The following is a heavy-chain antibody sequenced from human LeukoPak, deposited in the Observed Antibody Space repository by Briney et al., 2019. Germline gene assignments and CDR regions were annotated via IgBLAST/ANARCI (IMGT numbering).Heavy chain of an antibody. Sequence: GASVKVCCKASGYTFTSYAVNWVRQAAGQGVEWMGWISAYNGNTNYAQKLQGRVTMTTDTSTSTAYMELRSLRSDDTAVYYCARASGGRELPYYYYYMDVWGKGTTVTVSS. CDR1: GYTFTSYA. D-gene: IGHD1-26*01. CDR3: ARASGGRELPYYYYYMDV. V-gene: IGHV1-18*01. J-gene: IGHJ6*03. CDR2: ISAYNGNT.